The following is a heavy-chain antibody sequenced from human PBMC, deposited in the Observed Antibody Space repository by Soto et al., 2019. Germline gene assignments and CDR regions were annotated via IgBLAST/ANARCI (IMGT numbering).Heavy chain of an antibody. CDR3: AKEYYYDYFGMDV. V-gene: IGHV3-30*18. CDR1: GFTFSSYG. CDR2: ISYDGSNK. Sequence: GGSLRLSCAASGFTFSSYGMHWVRQAPGKGLEWVAVISYDGSNKYYADSVKGRITISRDNSKNTLYLQMNSLRALDSVVFYCAKEYYYDYFGMDVWGQGTTVTVSS. J-gene: IGHJ6*02.